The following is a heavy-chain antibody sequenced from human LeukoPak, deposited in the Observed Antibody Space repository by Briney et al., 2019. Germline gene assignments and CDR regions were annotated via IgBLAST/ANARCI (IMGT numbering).Heavy chain of an antibody. V-gene: IGHV4-59*01. Sequence: KPSETLSLTCTVTRRSISNYYWSLVRQPPGKGLEWIGYIHYSGSTNYNPSLKSRVIISVDTSKNQLSLQQPPMTVADTAVYYCASGEQELPWFDSWGQGTLVTVSS. CDR2: IHYSGST. CDR1: RRSISNYY. D-gene: IGHD6-13*01. CDR3: ASGEQELPWFDS. J-gene: IGHJ5*01.